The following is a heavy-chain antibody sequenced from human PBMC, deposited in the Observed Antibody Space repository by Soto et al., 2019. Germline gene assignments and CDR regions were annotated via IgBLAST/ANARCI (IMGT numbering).Heavy chain of an antibody. CDR1: GGSMSSYY. CDR2: IYYSGST. CDR3: ARSGEEEQWLVLHYYYGMDV. V-gene: IGHV4-59*01. D-gene: IGHD6-19*01. J-gene: IGHJ6*02. Sequence: PSXTLSLTCTVSGGSMSSYYSSWIRQPPVDGLKWIGYIYYSGSTNYNPSLKSRVTISVDTSKNQFSLKLSSVTAADTAVYYCARSGEEEQWLVLHYYYGMDVWGQGTTVTVSS.